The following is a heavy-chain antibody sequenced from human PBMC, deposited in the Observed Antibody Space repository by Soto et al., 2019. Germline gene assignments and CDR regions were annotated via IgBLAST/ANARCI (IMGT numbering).Heavy chain of an antibody. V-gene: IGHV1-18*01. J-gene: IGHJ5*02. CDR2: ISAYNGNT. Sequence: ASVKVSCKASGYTFTSYGISWVRQAPGQGLEWMGWISAYNGNTNYAQKLQGRVTMTTDTSTSTAYMELRSLRSDDTAVYYCARDKRFGSQQLVSHWFDPWGQGTLVTVSS. D-gene: IGHD6-13*01. CDR3: ARDKRFGSQQLVSHWFDP. CDR1: GYTFTSYG.